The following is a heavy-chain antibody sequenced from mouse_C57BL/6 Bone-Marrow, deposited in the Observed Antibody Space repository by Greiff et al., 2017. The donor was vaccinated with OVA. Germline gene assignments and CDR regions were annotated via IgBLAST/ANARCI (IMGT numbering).Heavy chain of an antibody. V-gene: IGHV5-4*01. CDR2: ISDGGSYT. J-gene: IGHJ2*01. D-gene: IGHD2-4*01. CDR3: ARDDDYDDGFDY. Sequence: EVQLVESGGGLVKPGGSLKLSCAASGFTFSSYAMSWVRQTPEKRQEWVATISDGGSYTYSPDNVKGRFTISRDNAKNNLYLQMSHLKSEDTAMYYCARDDDYDDGFDYWGQGTTLTVSS. CDR1: GFTFSSYA.